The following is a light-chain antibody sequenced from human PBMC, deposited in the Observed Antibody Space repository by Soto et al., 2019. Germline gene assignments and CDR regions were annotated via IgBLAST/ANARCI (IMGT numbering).Light chain of an antibody. CDR2: EVS. Sequence: QCVLGQPPSASGSPGQSVTISCTGTSSDVGSYMFVSWYQQHPGKAPKLLIYEVSKRPSGVPDRFSASTSGNTASLTVSGLQADDEADSYCSSSAGNKHVIFGGGTKVTVL. CDR1: SSDVGSYMF. J-gene: IGLJ2*01. V-gene: IGLV2-8*01. CDR3: SSSAGNKHVI.